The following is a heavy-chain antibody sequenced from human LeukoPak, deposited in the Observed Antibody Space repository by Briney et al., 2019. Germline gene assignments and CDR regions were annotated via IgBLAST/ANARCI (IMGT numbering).Heavy chain of an antibody. CDR3: ARVPARRVVTTPTYFDY. CDR2: INHSGST. J-gene: IGHJ4*02. CDR1: GGSFSGYY. Sequence: PSETLSLTCAVYGGSFSGYYWSWIRQPPGKGLEWIGEINHSGSTNYNPSLKSRVTISTDTSKNQLSLRLTSVTAADTAVYYCARVPARRVVTTPTYFDYWGQGTLVTVSS. D-gene: IGHD2-21*02. V-gene: IGHV4-34*01.